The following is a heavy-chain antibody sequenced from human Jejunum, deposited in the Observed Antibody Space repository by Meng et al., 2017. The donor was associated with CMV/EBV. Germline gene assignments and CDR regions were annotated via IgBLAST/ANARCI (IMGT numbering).Heavy chain of an antibody. CDR2: SRNKANRYTT. J-gene: IGHJ4*02. CDR3: ARVLGGSRGSYDY. CDR1: GFTLSDNH. V-gene: IGHV3-72*01. D-gene: IGHD1-26*01. Sequence: SGFTLSDNHRDWVRQAQGKGREWIVHSRNKANRYTTEYAASVKGRFTISRDDSENSLYLQMSSLKTEDTAVYYCARVLGGSRGSYDYWGQGTLVTVSS.